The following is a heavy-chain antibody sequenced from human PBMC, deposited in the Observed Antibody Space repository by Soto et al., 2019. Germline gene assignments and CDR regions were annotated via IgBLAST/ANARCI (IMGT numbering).Heavy chain of an antibody. Sequence: DVQLLESGGGLVHPGGSLRLSCAASGFTFSSYALSWVRQAPGKGLEWVSGITGNGDSTYYADSVRGRFTISRDNSKNTLSLQMNSLTVEDTAGYYCAKDSNNGGLRIRYFDLWGRGTLVTVSS. V-gene: IGHV3-23*01. CDR3: AKDSNNGGLRIRYFDL. CDR2: ITGNGDST. CDR1: GFTFSSYA. J-gene: IGHJ2*01. D-gene: IGHD2-8*01.